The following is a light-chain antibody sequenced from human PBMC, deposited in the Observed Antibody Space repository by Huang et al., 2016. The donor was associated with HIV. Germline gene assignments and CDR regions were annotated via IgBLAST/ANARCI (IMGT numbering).Light chain of an antibody. J-gene: IGKJ2*01. CDR3: QQYYNTPLT. Sequence: DIVMTQSPDSLAVSLGERATINCKSIQSLLYSSNNKNYLAWYQQKPGQPPKLLIYWASTRESGVPDRFTGSGSGTVFTLTISSLQAEDVEVYYCQQYYNTPLTFGQGTKLEIK. CDR2: WAS. V-gene: IGKV4-1*01. CDR1: QSLLYSSNNKNY.